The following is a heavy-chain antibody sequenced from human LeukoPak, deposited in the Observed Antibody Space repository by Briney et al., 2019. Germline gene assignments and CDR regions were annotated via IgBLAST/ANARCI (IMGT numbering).Heavy chain of an antibody. CDR3: ARALSSGWLYNWFDP. J-gene: IGHJ5*02. CDR2: IYYSGST. Sequence: PSETLSLTCTVSGGSISSYYWSWIRQPPGKGLEWIGYIYYSGSTNYNPSLKSRVTISVDTSKNQFSLKLSSVTAADTAVYYCARALSSGWLYNWFDPWGQGTLVTVSS. CDR1: GGSISSYY. V-gene: IGHV4-59*01. D-gene: IGHD6-19*01.